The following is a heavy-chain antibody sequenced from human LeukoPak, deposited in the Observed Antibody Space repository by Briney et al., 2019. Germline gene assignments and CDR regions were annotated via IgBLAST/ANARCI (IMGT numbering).Heavy chain of an antibody. CDR3: ARSRDIVVVPAAIDYYYGMDV. CDR2: IYYSGST. Sequence: SETLSLTCTVSGGSISSYYWSWIRQPPGKGLEWMGYIYYSGSTNYNPSLKSRVTISVDTSKNQFSLKLSSVTAADTAVYYCARSRDIVVVPAAIDYYYGMDVWGQGTTVTVSS. CDR1: GGSISSYY. V-gene: IGHV4-59*08. J-gene: IGHJ6*02. D-gene: IGHD2-2*01.